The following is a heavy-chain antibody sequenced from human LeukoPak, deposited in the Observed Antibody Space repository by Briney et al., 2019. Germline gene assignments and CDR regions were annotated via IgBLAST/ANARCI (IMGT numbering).Heavy chain of an antibody. Sequence: GGSLRLSCAASGFTFDDYAMHWVRQAPGKGLEWVSGISWNSGSIGYADSVKGRFTISRDNAKNSLYLQMNSLRAEDTALYYCAKDMDATLAVAGIDYWGQGTLVTVSS. V-gene: IGHV3-9*01. CDR1: GFTFDDYA. CDR2: ISWNSGSI. D-gene: IGHD6-19*01. CDR3: AKDMDATLAVAGIDY. J-gene: IGHJ4*02.